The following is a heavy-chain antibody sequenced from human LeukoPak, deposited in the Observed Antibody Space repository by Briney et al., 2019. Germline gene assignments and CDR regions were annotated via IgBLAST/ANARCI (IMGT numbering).Heavy chain of an antibody. CDR2: IGTAGDT. CDR3: TRDRVGAGGFDP. J-gene: IGHJ5*02. D-gene: IGHD1-26*01. Sequence: GGSLRLFCAASGFTFRTYDMHWVRHATGKGLEWVSGIGTAGDTYYPGSVKGRFIISRDNAKNSLFLQMNTLRVEDTAVYFCTRDRVGAGGFDPWGQGTLVTVSS. CDR1: GFTFRTYD. V-gene: IGHV3-13*01.